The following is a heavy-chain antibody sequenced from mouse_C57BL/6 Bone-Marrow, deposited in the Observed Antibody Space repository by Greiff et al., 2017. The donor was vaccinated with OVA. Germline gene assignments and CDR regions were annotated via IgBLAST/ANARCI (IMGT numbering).Heavy chain of an antibody. V-gene: IGHV5-4*01. J-gene: IGHJ3*01. D-gene: IGHD2-9*01. CDR2: ISDGGSYT. Sequence: EVHLVESGGGLVKPGGSLKLSCAASGFTFSSYAMSWVRQTPEKRLEWVATISDGGSYTYYPDNVKGRFTISRDNATNNLYLQMSHLKSEDTAMYYCARDGPYYGYDVLAYWGQGTLVTVSA. CDR1: GFTFSSYA. CDR3: ARDGPYYGYDVLAY.